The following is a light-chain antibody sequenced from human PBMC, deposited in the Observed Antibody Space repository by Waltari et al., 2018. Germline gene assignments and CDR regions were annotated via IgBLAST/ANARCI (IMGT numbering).Light chain of an antibody. J-gene: IGKJ1*01. V-gene: IGKV3-20*01. CDR2: GAS. CDR3: QQYGSSLLT. Sequence: EIVLTQSPGTLSLSPGERATLSCRASQSVSSSYLAWYQQKPGQAPRLLIYGASSRATGIPDRFSGSGSGTDFTLTISRLEPEDFAVYYGQQYGSSLLTFGQGTKVEIK. CDR1: QSVSSSY.